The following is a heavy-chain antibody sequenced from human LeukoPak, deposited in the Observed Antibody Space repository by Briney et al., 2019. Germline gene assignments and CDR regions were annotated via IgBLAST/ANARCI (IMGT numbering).Heavy chain of an antibody. V-gene: IGHV3-33*01. CDR3: ARDFGEFDYFDY. J-gene: IGHJ4*02. CDR1: GFIFSNYG. CDR2: IWYDGSKK. D-gene: IGHD3-10*01. Sequence: GGSLRLSCEGSGFIFSNYGIHWVGQAPGKGLEWVAVIWYDGSKKYYEDSAKGRFIISRDNSKNMVYLQMNSLRVEDTAVYYCARDFGEFDYFDYWGQGTLVTVSS.